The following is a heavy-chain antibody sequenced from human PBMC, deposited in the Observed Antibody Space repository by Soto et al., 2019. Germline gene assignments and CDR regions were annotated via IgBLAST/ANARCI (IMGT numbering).Heavy chain of an antibody. CDR1: GYSFTSYW. CDR2: IYPGDSDT. D-gene: IGHD3-10*01. J-gene: IGHJ4*02. CDR3: ARSEVRGVTRPTNFDY. Sequence: GESLKISCKGSGYSFTSYWIGWVRQMPGKGLEWMGIIYPGDSDTRYSPSFQGQVTISADKSISTAYLQWSSLKASDTAMYYCARSEVRGVTRPTNFDYWGQGTLVTVSS. V-gene: IGHV5-51*01.